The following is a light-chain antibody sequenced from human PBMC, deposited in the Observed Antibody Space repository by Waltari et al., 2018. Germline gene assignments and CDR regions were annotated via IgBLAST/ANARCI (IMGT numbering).Light chain of an antibody. CDR1: YLGSKS. CDR2: YDS. J-gene: IGLJ2*01. Sequence: SYVVTQSPSVSVAPGRPARLTRGVNYLGSKSVHWYQQRPGQAPVPVIAYDSDPPSGNPGCFSGSNAANTATLTISWVEADDEAEYYCLGWHSTTAHHGVFGGGTKLAVL. V-gene: IGLV3-21*04. CDR3: LGWHSTTAHHGV.